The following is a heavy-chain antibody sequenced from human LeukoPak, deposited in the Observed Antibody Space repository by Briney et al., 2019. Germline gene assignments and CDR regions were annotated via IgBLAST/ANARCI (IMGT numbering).Heavy chain of an antibody. CDR2: ISAYNGNT. Sequence: GASVKVSCKASGYTFTSYGISWVRQAPGQGLEWRGWISAYNGNTNFAQKLQGRVTMSTDTSTNTAHMELRSLRSDDTAMYYCARDTRITAGVSDYWGQGTLVTVSS. D-gene: IGHD3-10*01. J-gene: IGHJ4*02. CDR1: GYTFTSYG. V-gene: IGHV1-18*01. CDR3: ARDTRITAGVSDY.